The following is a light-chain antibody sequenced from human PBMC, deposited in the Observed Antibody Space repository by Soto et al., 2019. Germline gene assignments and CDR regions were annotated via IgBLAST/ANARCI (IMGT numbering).Light chain of an antibody. J-gene: IGLJ3*02. Sequence: QSALTQPASVSGSTGQSITISCTGTTSDVGAYNYVSWYQQHPGRAPKLLIYQVSYRPSGVSNRFSGSKSGNTAYLTISGLQAEDEADYYCSSFTTITTWVFGGGTQLTVL. V-gene: IGLV2-14*01. CDR1: TSDVGAYNY. CDR3: SSFTTITTWV. CDR2: QVS.